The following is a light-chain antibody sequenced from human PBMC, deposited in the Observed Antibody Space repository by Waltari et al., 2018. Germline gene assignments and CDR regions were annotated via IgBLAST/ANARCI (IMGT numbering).Light chain of an antibody. CDR2: AAS. J-gene: IGKJ2*01. CDR3: QQTYNIPRS. CDR1: QTIDSF. Sequence: DIQMTQSPSSLSASVGDRVTISCRASQTIDSFLNWYQQKPGTAPKLLIYAASTLQVWVPSRFSCSGSGTDFTLTINSLQHEDFATYYCQQTYNIPRSFGQGTYLEIK. V-gene: IGKV1-39*01.